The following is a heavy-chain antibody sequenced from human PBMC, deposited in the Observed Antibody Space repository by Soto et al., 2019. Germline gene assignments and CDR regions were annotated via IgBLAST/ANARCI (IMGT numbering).Heavy chain of an antibody. V-gene: IGHV3-23*01. J-gene: IGHJ3*02. D-gene: IGHD2-15*01. Sequence: EVQLLESGGGLVQPGGSLRLSCAASGFTFSSYAMSWVRQAPGKGLEWVSAISGSGGSTYYADSVKGRFTISRDNSKNTLYLQMNSLRAEDTAVYYCAKGYCSGGSCPDAFVIWGQGTMVTVSS. CDR1: GFTFSSYA. CDR2: ISGSGGST. CDR3: AKGYCSGGSCPDAFVI.